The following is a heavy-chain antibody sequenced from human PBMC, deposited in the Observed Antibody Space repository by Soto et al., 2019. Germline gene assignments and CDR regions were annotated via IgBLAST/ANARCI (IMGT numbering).Heavy chain of an antibody. D-gene: IGHD3-22*01. Sequence: EVQLVESGGGLVQPGGSLRLSCAASGFTVSSNYMSWVRQAPGKGLEWVSVIYSGGTTYYADSVKGRFTISRDNSKNTLYLKMNGLRAEDTAVYYWARNGDSSDYRGWFDPWGQGTLVTVSS. J-gene: IGHJ5*02. CDR1: GFTVSSNY. CDR3: ARNGDSSDYRGWFDP. V-gene: IGHV3-66*01. CDR2: IYSGGTT.